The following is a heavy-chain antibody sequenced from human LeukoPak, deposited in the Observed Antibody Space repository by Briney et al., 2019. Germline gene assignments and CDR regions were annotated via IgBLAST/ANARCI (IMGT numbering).Heavy chain of an antibody. Sequence: GGPLRLSCAASGFTIGNNGLSWFRQAPGKGLEWVSDMSGAGNTYYAESVKGRFTISRDNSKNTLYLQMNSLRAEDTALYYASGHGYNSYWGQGTLVAVSS. CDR1: GFTIGNNG. CDR3: SGHGYNSY. V-gene: IGHV3-23*01. CDR2: MSGAGNT. J-gene: IGHJ4*02. D-gene: IGHD5-24*01.